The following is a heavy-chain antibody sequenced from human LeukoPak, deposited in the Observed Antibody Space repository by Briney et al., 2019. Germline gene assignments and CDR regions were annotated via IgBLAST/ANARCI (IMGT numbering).Heavy chain of an antibody. CDR3: ASSFYGSENFDY. CDR1: GYTFTSYG. J-gene: IGHJ4*02. D-gene: IGHD3-10*01. CDR2: ISAYNGNT. Sequence: ASVKLSCKASGYTFTSYGISWVRQAPGQGLEWMGWISAYNGNTNYAQKLQGRVTMTTDTSTSTAYMELRSLRSDDTAMYYCASSFYGSENFDYWGQGTLVTVSS. V-gene: IGHV1-18*01.